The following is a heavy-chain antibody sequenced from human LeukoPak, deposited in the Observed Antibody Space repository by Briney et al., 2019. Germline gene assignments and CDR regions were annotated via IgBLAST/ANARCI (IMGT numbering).Heavy chain of an antibody. D-gene: IGHD2-2*01. Sequence: ASVKVSCKASGYTFTGYYMHWVRQAPGQGLEWMGWINPNSGGTNYAQKFQGRVTMTRDTSISTAYMELSRLRSDDTAVYYCARDLVNCSSTSCSYNWFDPWGQGTLVTVSS. CDR3: ARDLVNCSSTSCSYNWFDP. V-gene: IGHV1-2*02. CDR2: INPNSGGT. CDR1: GYTFTGYY. J-gene: IGHJ5*02.